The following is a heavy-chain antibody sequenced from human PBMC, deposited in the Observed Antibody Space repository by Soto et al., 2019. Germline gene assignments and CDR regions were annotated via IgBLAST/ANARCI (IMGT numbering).Heavy chain of an antibody. V-gene: IGHV6-1*01. CDR2: TYYRSKWYN. Sequence: PSETLSLTCAISGDSVSSKSAGWNWIRQSPSIGLEWLGRTYYRSKWYNEYAVSVKGRITINPDTSKNQFSLRLNSLTPEDTALYYCARAGQWLFDYWGQGTLVTVSS. CDR1: GDSVSSKSAG. CDR3: ARAGQWLFDY. J-gene: IGHJ4*02. D-gene: IGHD6-19*01.